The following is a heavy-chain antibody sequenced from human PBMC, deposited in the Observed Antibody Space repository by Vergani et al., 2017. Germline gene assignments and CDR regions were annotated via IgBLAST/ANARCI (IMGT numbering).Heavy chain of an antibody. J-gene: IGHJ4*02. D-gene: IGHD4-17*01. CDR3: ATSVFMTTVTTKSVQNDY. CDR1: GYTFTDYF. V-gene: IGHV1-2*02. CDR2: INPNSGGT. Sequence: QVQLVQSGAEVKKPGASVKVSCKASGYTFTDYFIHWVRQAPGQGLEWMGWINPNSGGTDYAQKFQGMVTMTRDTSISTAYMELSRLRSDDTAVYYCATSVFMTTVTTKSVQNDYWGQGTLVTVSS.